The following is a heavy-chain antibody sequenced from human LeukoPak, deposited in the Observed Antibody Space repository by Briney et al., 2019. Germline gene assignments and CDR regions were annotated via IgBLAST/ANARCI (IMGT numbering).Heavy chain of an antibody. J-gene: IGHJ4*02. V-gene: IGHV4-4*07. CDR3: ARRESYSSSWYDFDY. D-gene: IGHD6-13*01. CDR2: IYTSGST. Sequence: SETLSLTCTVSGGSISSYYWSWIRQPAEKGLEWIGRIYTSGSTNYNPSLKSRVTMSVDTSKNQFSLKLSSVTAADTAVYYCARRESYSSSWYDFDYWGQGTLVTVSS. CDR1: GGSISSYY.